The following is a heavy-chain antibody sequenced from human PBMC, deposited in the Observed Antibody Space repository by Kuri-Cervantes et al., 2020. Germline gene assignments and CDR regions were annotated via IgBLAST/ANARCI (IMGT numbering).Heavy chain of an antibody. CDR1: GYTFTSYA. J-gene: IGHJ6*02. CDR3: ARDEPSGYYKTHTGGMDV. V-gene: IGHV1-3*02. D-gene: IGHD3-22*01. Sequence: ASVKVSCKASGYTFTSYAMHWVRQAPGQKLEWMGWSNAGNGNTKYSQEFQGRVTITRDTSASTAYMELSSLRSGDMAVYYCARDEPSGYYKTHTGGMDVWGQGTTVTVSS. CDR2: SNAGNGNT.